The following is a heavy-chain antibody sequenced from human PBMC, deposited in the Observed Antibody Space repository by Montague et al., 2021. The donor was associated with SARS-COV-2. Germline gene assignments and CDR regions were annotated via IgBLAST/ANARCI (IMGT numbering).Heavy chain of an antibody. V-gene: IGHV4-34*01. J-gene: IGHJ4*02. CDR1: GGSFSGYY. Sequence: SETLSLTYAVYGGSFSGYYWSWIRQPPGKGLEWIGEINHSGSTXXXPSXXXRVTISVDTSKNQFSLKLSSVTAADTAVYYCARGSSFVTIFGVVITDPLFDYWGQGTLVTVSS. CDR3: ARGSSFVTIFGVVITDPLFDY. D-gene: IGHD3-3*01. CDR2: INHSGST.